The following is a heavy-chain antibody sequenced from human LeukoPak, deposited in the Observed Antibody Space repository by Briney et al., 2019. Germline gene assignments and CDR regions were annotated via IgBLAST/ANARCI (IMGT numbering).Heavy chain of an antibody. D-gene: IGHD2-15*01. J-gene: IGHJ4*02. Sequence: GGSLRLSCAASGFTFSSYSMNWVRQAPGKGLEWVSPINSSSSYIYYADSVKGRFTISRDNAKNSLYLQMNSLRAEDTAVYYCARDYCSGGSCYSFDYWGQGTLVTVSS. V-gene: IGHV3-21*01. CDR1: GFTFSSYS. CDR2: INSSSSYI. CDR3: ARDYCSGGSCYSFDY.